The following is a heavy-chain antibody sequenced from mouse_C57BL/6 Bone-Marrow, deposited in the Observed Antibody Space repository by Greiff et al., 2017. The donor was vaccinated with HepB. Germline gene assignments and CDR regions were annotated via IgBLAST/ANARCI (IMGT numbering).Heavy chain of an antibody. CDR3: TGSDNYGFAY. D-gene: IGHD1-3*01. Sequence: EVQLQQSGAELVRPGASVKLSCTASGFNIKDDYMHWVKQRPEQGLEWIGWIDPENGDTEYASKFQGKATITADTSSNTAYLQLSSLTSEDTAVYYSTGSDNYGFAYWGQGTLVTVSA. CDR2: IDPENGDT. CDR1: GFNIKDDY. V-gene: IGHV14-4*01. J-gene: IGHJ3*01.